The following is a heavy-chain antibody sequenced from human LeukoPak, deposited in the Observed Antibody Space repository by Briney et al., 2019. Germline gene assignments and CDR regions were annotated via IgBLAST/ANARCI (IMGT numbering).Heavy chain of an antibody. D-gene: IGHD3-16*02. Sequence: GGSLRLSCAASGFTFSSYGMPWVRQAPGKGLEWVAVISYDGSNKYYADSVKGRFTISRDNSKNTLYLQMNSLRAEDTAVYYCAKGGIMITFGGVIANARHFDYWGQGTLVTVSS. CDR3: AKGGIMITFGGVIANARHFDY. V-gene: IGHV3-30*18. J-gene: IGHJ4*02. CDR2: ISYDGSNK. CDR1: GFTFSSYG.